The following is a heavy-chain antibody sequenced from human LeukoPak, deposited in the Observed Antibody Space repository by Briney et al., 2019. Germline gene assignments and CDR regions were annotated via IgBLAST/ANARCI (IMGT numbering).Heavy chain of an antibody. CDR2: ISFDTTNK. CDR1: GFTFSSYG. J-gene: IGHJ4*02. CDR3: AKDSSADDSSGSSYYFDY. D-gene: IGHD3-22*01. Sequence: GSSLRLSCAASGFTFSSYGMHGVRQAPGKGLEWVAGISFDTTNKYYADSVKIRFTISRDNSKNTLYMQMTSLRAEDTAVSYCAKDSSADDSSGSSYYFDYWGQGSLVSVSS. V-gene: IGHV3-30*18.